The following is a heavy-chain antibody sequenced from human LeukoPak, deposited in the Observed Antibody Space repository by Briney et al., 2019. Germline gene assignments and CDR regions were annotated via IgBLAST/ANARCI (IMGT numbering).Heavy chain of an antibody. CDR2: ISGSGGTT. CDR1: GFTFSKYA. D-gene: IGHD3-10*01. CDR3: ARDRPPGGY. V-gene: IGHV3-23*01. Sequence: GGSLRLSCAASGFTFSKYAMSWVRQAPGKGLEWVSAISGSGGTTYYADSVKGRFTISRDNSKNMVYLQMNSLRAEDTAVYYCARDRPPGGYWGQGTLVTVSS. J-gene: IGHJ4*02.